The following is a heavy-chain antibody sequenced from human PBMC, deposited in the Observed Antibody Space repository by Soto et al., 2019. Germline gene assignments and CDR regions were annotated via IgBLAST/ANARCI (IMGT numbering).Heavy chain of an antibody. J-gene: IGHJ6*03. Sequence: QVQLQQWGAGLLKPSETLSLTCAVYGGSFSGHHWSWIRQPPGKGLEWIGEINHSENTNYNPSLKNLVTISIDTSKNQFSLRLSSVTAADTAVYYCSRRPRYYMDVWDKGTTVTVSS. CDR3: SRRPRYYMDV. CDR1: GGSFSGHH. D-gene: IGHD2-15*01. V-gene: IGHV4-34*01. CDR2: INHSENT.